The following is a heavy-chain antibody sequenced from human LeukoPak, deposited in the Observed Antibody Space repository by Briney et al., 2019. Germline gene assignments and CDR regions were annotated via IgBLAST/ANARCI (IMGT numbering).Heavy chain of an antibody. CDR1: GYTFTSYG. CDR3: ARDAPSVAVAGGPDY. J-gene: IGHJ4*02. D-gene: IGHD6-19*01. Sequence: GASVKVSCKASGYTFTSYGISWVRQAPGQGLEWMGWISVYNGNIHYAQKLQGRVTMTTDTFTSTAYMELRGLTSDDTAIYYCARDAPSVAVAGGPDYWGQGTLVSVSS. CDR2: ISVYNGNI. V-gene: IGHV1-18*01.